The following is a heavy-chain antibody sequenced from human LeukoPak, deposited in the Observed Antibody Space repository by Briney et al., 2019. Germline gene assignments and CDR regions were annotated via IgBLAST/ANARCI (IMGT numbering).Heavy chain of an antibody. V-gene: IGHV1-8*01. CDR3: ARGTNYYDSRYYFDY. J-gene: IGHJ4*02. Sequence: ASVKVSCKASGYSFTGLNINWVRQATGQGLEWMGWMDPNSGNTGNAQQFRGGVAMTRDTSISTACMELNSLRSEDTTVYYCARGTNYYDSRYYFDYWGQGSLVTVSS. D-gene: IGHD3-22*01. CDR2: MDPNSGNT. CDR1: GYSFTGLN.